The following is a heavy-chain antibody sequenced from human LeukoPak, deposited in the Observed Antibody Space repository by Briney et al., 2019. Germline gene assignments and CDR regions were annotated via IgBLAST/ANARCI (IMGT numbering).Heavy chain of an antibody. D-gene: IGHD4-17*01. Sequence: GGSLRLSCAASGFTFSNAWMSWVRQAPGKGLEWVGRIKSKTDGGTTDYAAPVKGRFTISRDDSKNTLYLQMNSLKTEDTAVYYCTAATVTTVAPIDYWGQGTLVTVSS. CDR2: IKSKTDGGTT. CDR1: GFTFSNAW. J-gene: IGHJ4*02. V-gene: IGHV3-15*01. CDR3: TAATVTTVAPIDY.